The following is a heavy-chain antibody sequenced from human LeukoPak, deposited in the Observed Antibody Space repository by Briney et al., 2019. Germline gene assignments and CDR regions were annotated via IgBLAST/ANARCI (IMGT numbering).Heavy chain of an antibody. J-gene: IGHJ4*02. V-gene: IGHV4-39*07. D-gene: IGHD6-13*01. Sequence: SETLSLTCTVSGGSISSSSYYWGWIRQPPGKGLEWIGSIYYSGSTYYNPSLKSRVTISVDTSKNQFSLKLSSVTAADTAVYYCARDSPGQQLGDYWGQGTLVTVSS. CDR2: IYYSGST. CDR3: ARDSPGQQLGDY. CDR1: GGSISSSSYY.